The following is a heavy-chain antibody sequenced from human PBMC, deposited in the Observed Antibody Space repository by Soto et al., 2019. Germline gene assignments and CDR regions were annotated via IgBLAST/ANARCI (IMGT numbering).Heavy chain of an antibody. D-gene: IGHD3-16*01. CDR2: IYYSGST. CDR3: GRRYGGPFYY. V-gene: IGHV4-59*08. Sequence: SETLSLTCTVSGGTISSWYWSWIRQPPGKGLEWIGNIYYSGSTNCNPSLKVRLTISVDTSKNLFSLKRGFVTAANPAVYFWGRRYGGPFYYGGRGTRATFSS. J-gene: IGHJ4*02. CDR1: GGTISSWY.